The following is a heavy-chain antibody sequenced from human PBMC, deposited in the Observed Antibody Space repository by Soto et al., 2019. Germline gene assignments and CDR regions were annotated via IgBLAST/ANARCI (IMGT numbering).Heavy chain of an antibody. J-gene: IGHJ6*02. CDR3: ARDTYYYGIDV. V-gene: IGHV3-53*02. CDR1: GFTVSSNY. Sequence: EVQLVETGGGLIQPGGSLRLSCAASGFTVSSNYMSWVRQAPGKGLEWVSIIYSGGSTYYADSVKGRFTISRDNSKNTLYLQMNSLRAEDTAVYYCARDTYYYGIDVWGQGTTGTVSS. CDR2: IYSGGST.